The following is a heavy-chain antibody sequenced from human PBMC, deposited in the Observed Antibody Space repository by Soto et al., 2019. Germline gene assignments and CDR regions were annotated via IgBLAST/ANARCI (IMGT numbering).Heavy chain of an antibody. CDR3: ARDEAVVVVAATRPKPQTYYYGMDV. J-gene: IGHJ6*02. CDR1: GGSISSGGYY. V-gene: IGHV4-31*03. Sequence: PSETLSLTCTVSGGSISSGGYYWSWIRQHPGKGLEWIGYIYYSGSTYYNQSLKSRVTISVDTSKNQFSLKLSSVTAADTAVFYCARDEAVVVVAATRPKPQTYYYGMDVWGQGTTVTVSS. D-gene: IGHD2-15*01. CDR2: IYYSGST.